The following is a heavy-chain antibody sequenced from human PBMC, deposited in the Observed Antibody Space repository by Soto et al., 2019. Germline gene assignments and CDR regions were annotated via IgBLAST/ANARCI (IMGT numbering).Heavy chain of an antibody. J-gene: IGHJ4*02. Sequence: KTSETLSLTCTVSGGSISSYYWSWIRQPAGKGLEWIGRIYTSGSTNYNPSLKSRVTMSVDTSKNQFSLKLSSVTAADTAVYYCARVSSPTILTGYFDYWGQGTLVTVSS. CDR3: ARVSSPTILTGYFDY. D-gene: IGHD3-9*01. CDR1: GGSISSYY. V-gene: IGHV4-4*07. CDR2: IYTSGST.